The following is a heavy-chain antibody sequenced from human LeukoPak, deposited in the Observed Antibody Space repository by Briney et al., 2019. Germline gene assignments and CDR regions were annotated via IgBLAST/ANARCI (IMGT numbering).Heavy chain of an antibody. V-gene: IGHV3-66*01. CDR3: ARDVYGDGYNSFDY. CDR2: TYSGGYSGGGT. D-gene: IGHD5-24*01. CDR1: GFAVSNNY. J-gene: IGHJ4*02. Sequence: GGSLRLSCAASGFAVSNNYMNWVRQAPGKGLEWVSVTYSGGYSGGGTFDADSVKGRFTTSSDSSKNTLFLQMNGLRAEDTAVYYCARDVYGDGYNSFDYWGLGILVTVSS.